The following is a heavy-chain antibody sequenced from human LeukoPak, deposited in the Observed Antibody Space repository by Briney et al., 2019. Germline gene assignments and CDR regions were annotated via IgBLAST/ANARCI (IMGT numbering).Heavy chain of an antibody. J-gene: IGHJ3*02. D-gene: IGHD3-22*01. CDR2: ISSSSSYI. CDR3: ARDHPAITMIVVDAFDI. Sequence: GGSLRLSCAASGFTFSSYSMNWVRQAPGKGLEWVSSISSSSSYIYYADSVKGRFTISRDNAKNSLYLQMNSLRAEDTAVYYCARDHPAITMIVVDAFDIWGQGTMVTVSS. V-gene: IGHV3-21*01. CDR1: GFTFSSYS.